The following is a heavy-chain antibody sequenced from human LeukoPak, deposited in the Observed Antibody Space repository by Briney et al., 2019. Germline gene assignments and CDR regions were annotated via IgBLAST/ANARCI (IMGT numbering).Heavy chain of an antibody. V-gene: IGHV3-33*06. J-gene: IGHJ6*03. CDR1: GFTFSDYG. Sequence: GSLRLSCAASGFTFSDYGLHWVRQAPGKGLEWVALIWHDGSNKYYADSVMGRFTISRDNSKNTLYLQMNSLRAEDTAMYYCAKDGDAYTEFYYYYMDVWGKGTTVTVSS. CDR3: AKDGDAYTEFYYYYMDV. D-gene: IGHD5-24*01. CDR2: IWHDGSNK.